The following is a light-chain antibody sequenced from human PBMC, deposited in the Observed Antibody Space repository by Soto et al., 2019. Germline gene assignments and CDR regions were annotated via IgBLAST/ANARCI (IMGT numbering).Light chain of an antibody. Sequence: QSVLNQPASVSGSPGQSITISCTGTSSDVGGSDYVSWYQHHPHRAPKLLIYEVSYRPSGVSDRFSGSKSGNAASLTISGLQAEDEADYYCCSYAGRYTFVFGGGTKLTVL. CDR1: SSDVGGSDY. V-gene: IGLV2-14*01. CDR3: CSYAGRYTFV. J-gene: IGLJ3*02. CDR2: EVS.